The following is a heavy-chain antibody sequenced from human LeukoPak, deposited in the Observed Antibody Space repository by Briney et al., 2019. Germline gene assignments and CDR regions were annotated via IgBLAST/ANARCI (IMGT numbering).Heavy chain of an antibody. V-gene: IGHV3-21*06. D-gene: IGHD3-10*01. CDR2: ISSSSSSYI. J-gene: IGHJ6*03. Sequence: GRSLRLSCAASGFTFSSYSMNWVRQAPGKGLEWVSSISSSSSSYISYADSVKGRFTISRDNAKNSLYLQMNSLRAEDTAVYYCARDRDGIALIRDRTYYYMDVWGKGTTVTVSS. CDR3: ARDRDGIALIRDRTYYYMDV. CDR1: GFTFSSYS.